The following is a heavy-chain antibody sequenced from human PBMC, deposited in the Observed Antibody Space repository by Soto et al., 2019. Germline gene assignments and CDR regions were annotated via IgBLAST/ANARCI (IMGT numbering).Heavy chain of an antibody. CDR2: INAGNGNT. V-gene: IGHV1-3*01. Sequence: ASVKVSCKASGYTFTSYAMHWVRQAPGQRLEWMGWINAGNGNTKYSQKFQGRVTITRDTSASTAYMELSSLRSEDTAVYYCARTRRGLIRFGAPTSEGCIDPWGQGTLVTVSS. J-gene: IGHJ5*02. CDR3: ARTRRGLIRFGAPTSEGCIDP. D-gene: IGHD3-10*01. CDR1: GYTFTSYA.